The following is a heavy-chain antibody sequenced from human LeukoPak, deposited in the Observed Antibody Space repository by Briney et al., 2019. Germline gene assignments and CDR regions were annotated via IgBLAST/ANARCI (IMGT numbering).Heavy chain of an antibody. V-gene: IGHV4-59*01. CDR3: ARDYYDSSGYYYYYMDV. D-gene: IGHD3-22*01. CDR2: IYYSGST. J-gene: IGHJ6*03. CDR1: GDSISSYY. Sequence: SETLSLTCTVSGDSISSYYWSWIRQPPGKGLEWIGYIYYSGSTNYNPSLKSRVTISVDTSKNQFSLKLSSVTAADTAVYYCARDYYDSSGYYYYYMDVWGKGTTVTVSS.